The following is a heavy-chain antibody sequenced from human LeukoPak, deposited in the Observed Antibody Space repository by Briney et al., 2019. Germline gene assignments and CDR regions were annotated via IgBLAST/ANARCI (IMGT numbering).Heavy chain of an antibody. J-gene: IGHJ2*01. Sequence: SQTLSLTCTVSGGSISSGSYYWSWIRQPAGKRLEWIGRIYSSGSTNYNPSLKSRATITVDTTNNQFSLKLSSVTAADTAVYYCASTRNYDLWSGSWYFDLWGRGTLVTVSS. D-gene: IGHD3-3*01. CDR1: GGSISSGSYY. CDR3: ASTRNYDLWSGSWYFDL. V-gene: IGHV4-61*02. CDR2: IYSSGST.